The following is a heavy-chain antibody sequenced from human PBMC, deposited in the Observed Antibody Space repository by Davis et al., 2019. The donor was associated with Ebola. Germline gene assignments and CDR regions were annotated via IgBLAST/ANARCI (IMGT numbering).Heavy chain of an antibody. V-gene: IGHV3-7*03. Sequence: LKISCAASGFSFSSHWMSWVRQAPGKGLEWVANIRQDGSEKHYVDSVKGRFAISRDNAKNSLYLQINSLRAEDTAVYYCAREAVWRFDPWGQGTLVTVSS. J-gene: IGHJ5*02. CDR2: IRQDGSEK. CDR1: GFSFSSHW. CDR3: AREAVWRFDP. D-gene: IGHD3-16*01.